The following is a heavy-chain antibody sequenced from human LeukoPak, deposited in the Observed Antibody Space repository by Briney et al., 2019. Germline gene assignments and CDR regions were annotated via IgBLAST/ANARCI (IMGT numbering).Heavy chain of an antibody. CDR1: GFTVSSNY. V-gene: IGHV3-53*01. D-gene: IGHD5-12*01. CDR2: IYSGGST. Sequence: PGGSLRLSCAASGFTVSSNYMSWVRQAPGKGLEWVSVIYSGGSTYYAASVKGRFTISRDNSKNTLYLQMNSLRAEDTAVYYCARVGGYDAVGYWGQGTLVTVSS. CDR3: ARVGGYDAVGY. J-gene: IGHJ4*02.